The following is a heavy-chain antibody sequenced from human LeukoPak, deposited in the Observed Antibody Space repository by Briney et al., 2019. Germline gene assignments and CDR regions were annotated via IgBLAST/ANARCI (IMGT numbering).Heavy chain of an antibody. CDR2: IYTSGST. CDR3: ATDLPVWLPDYHYYMDV. J-gene: IGHJ6*03. Sequence: SETLSLTCTVSGGSISSYYWSWLRQPAGKGLEWIGRIYTSGSTNYNPSLKSRVTMSVDTSKNQFSLKLSSVTAADTAVYYCATDLPVWLPDYHYYMDVWGIGTTVTVSS. V-gene: IGHV4-4*07. D-gene: IGHD5-12*01. CDR1: GGSISSYY.